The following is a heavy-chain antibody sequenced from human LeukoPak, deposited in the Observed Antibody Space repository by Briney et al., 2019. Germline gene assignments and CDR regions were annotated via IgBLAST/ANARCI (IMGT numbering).Heavy chain of an antibody. D-gene: IGHD2-21*02. CDR3: ARDGVVTAIRGFDY. Sequence: GRSLRLSCAASGFTVSSNYMNWVRQAPGKGLEWVSVIYSGGSTYYADSVKGRFTISRDNSKNTLYLQMNSLRAEDTAVYYCARDGVVTAIRGFDYWGQGTLVTVSS. V-gene: IGHV3-53*01. J-gene: IGHJ4*02. CDR1: GFTVSSNY. CDR2: IYSGGST.